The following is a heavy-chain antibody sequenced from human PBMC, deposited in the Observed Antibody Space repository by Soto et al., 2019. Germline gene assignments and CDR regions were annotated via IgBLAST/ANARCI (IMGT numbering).Heavy chain of an antibody. CDR3: ARDARYYDSSGYFDY. CDR1: GYTFTSYY. J-gene: IGHJ4*02. Sequence: ASVKVSCKASGYTFTSYYMHWVRQAPGQGLEWMGIINPSGGSTSYAQKFQGRVTMTGDKSTSTAYMELSSLRSEDTAVYYCARDARYYDSSGYFDYWGQATLVTVSS. D-gene: IGHD3-22*01. V-gene: IGHV1-46*01. CDR2: INPSGGST.